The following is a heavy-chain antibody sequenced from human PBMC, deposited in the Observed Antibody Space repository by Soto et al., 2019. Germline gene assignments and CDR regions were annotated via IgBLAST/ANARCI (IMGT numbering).Heavy chain of an antibody. CDR1: GGSISTYY. V-gene: IGHV4-59*01. CDR3: ARDQLSSGLYVWFDP. CDR2: IYYDGST. J-gene: IGHJ5*02. Sequence: HVQLQESGPGLVKPSETLSLTCTVSGGSISTYYWSWIRQPPGKGLEWIGYIYYDGSTSYNPSLRSRVTISVDASKNQFSLILSSVTSADTAGYYCARDQLSSGLYVWFDPWGQGTLVTVSS. D-gene: IGHD6-25*01.